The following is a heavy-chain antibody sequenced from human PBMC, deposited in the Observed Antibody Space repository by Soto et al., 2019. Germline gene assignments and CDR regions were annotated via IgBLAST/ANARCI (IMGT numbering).Heavy chain of an antibody. V-gene: IGHV4-31*03. D-gene: IGHD6-6*01. CDR1: GGSISSGGYY. Sequence: PSETLSLTCTVSGGSISSGGYYWSWIRQHPGKGLEWIGYIYYSGSTYYNPSLKSRVTISVDTSKNQFSLKLSSVTAADTAVYYCARDARSSYYFDYWGQGTLVTVSS. CDR3: ARDARSSYYFDY. J-gene: IGHJ4*02. CDR2: IYYSGST.